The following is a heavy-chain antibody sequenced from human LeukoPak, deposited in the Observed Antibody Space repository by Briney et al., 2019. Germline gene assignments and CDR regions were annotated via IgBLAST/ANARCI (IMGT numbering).Heavy chain of an antibody. Sequence: ASVKVSCKASGFTFTSSAVQWVRQARGQRLEWMGWINPNSGGTNYAQKFQGRVTMTRDTSISTAYMELSRLRSDDTAVYYCAREMYDMTTVVTPDYYYYMDVWGKGTTVTVSS. V-gene: IGHV1-2*02. D-gene: IGHD4-23*01. CDR3: AREMYDMTTVVTPDYYYYMDV. J-gene: IGHJ6*03. CDR1: GFTFTSSA. CDR2: INPNSGGT.